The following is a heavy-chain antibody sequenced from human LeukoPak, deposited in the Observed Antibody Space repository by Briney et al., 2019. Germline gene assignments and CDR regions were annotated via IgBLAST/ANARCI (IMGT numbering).Heavy chain of an antibody. J-gene: IGHJ6*02. D-gene: IGHD1-26*01. CDR1: GYSFTSYW. CDR3: ARHLAVGASRGYYYGMDV. V-gene: IGHV5-51*01. CDR2: IYPGDSDT. Sequence: GESLKISCKGSGYSFTSYWIGWVRQMPGKGLEWMGIIYPGDSDTRYSPSFQGQVTISADKSISTAYLQWSSLKASDTSMYYCARHLAVGASRGYYYGMDVWGQGTTVTVSS.